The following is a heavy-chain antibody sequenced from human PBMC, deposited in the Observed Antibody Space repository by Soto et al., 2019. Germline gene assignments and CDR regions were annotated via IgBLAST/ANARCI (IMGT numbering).Heavy chain of an antibody. D-gene: IGHD3-10*01. CDR3: ARGRYSYGSGSTYFDY. CDR2: VNYSGGT. J-gene: IGHJ4*02. Sequence: PLATQPRTCVRPGGNLCGYRWWSYRQTPEQGLEWIGEVNYSGGTNYNPSLESRVIISLDTSKSQFSLRLNSMTAADTAVYFCARGRYSYGSGSTYFDYWGQGTLVTVSS. V-gene: IGHV4-34*01. CDR1: GGNLCGYR.